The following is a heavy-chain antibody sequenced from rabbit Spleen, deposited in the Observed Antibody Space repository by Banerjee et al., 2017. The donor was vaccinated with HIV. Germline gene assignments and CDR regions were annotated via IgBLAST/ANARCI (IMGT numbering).Heavy chain of an antibody. V-gene: IGHV1S47*01. CDR3: ARGSAAMTMVITGYYLNL. CDR1: GFSLSSWW. D-gene: IGHD2-1*01. J-gene: IGHJ4*01. CDR2: IYGGKGST. Sequence: QEQLVESGGGLVQPEGFLTLTCKVSGFSLSSWWMSWVRQAPGKGLEWIGFIYGGKGSTGFASWVNGRFTISFDDAQNTVSLQMSSLTAADTATYFCARGSAAMTMVITGYYLNLWGPGTLVTVS.